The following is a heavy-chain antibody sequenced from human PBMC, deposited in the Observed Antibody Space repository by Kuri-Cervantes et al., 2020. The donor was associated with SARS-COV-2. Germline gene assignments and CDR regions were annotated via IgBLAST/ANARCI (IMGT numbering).Heavy chain of an antibody. D-gene: IGHD7-27*01. CDR1: GFTFSSYS. J-gene: IGHJ4*02. V-gene: IGHV3-21*01. CDR2: ITASSTFT. Sequence: GESLKISCAASGFTFSSYSMTWVRQAPGKGLEWVSSITASSTFTHYADSVKGRSTISRDNAKNSLYLQMSSLRAEDTAVYYCARDLRLGKSLDYWGRGTLVTVSS. CDR3: ARDLRLGKSLDY.